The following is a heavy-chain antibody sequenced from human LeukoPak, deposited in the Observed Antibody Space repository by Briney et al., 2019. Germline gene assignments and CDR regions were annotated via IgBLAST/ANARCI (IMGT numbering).Heavy chain of an antibody. J-gene: IGHJ6*03. CDR3: AREIGESFPTYYYYYMDV. CDR2: ISAYNGNT. D-gene: IGHD3-10*01. Sequence: ASVKVSCKASGYTFTSYGISWVRQAPGQGLEWMGWISAYNGNTNYAQKLQGRVTMTTDTSTSTAYMELRSLRSDDTAVYYCAREIGESFPTYYYYYMDVWSKGTTVTVSS. CDR1: GYTFTSYG. V-gene: IGHV1-18*01.